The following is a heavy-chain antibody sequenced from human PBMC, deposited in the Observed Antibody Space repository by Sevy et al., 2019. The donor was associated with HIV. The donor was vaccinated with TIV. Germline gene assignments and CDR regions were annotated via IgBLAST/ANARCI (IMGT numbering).Heavy chain of an antibody. V-gene: IGHV3-33*01. CDR3: ARDCSSTNCLWGLDV. CDR2: IWYDGSNK. J-gene: IGHJ6*02. D-gene: IGHD2-2*01. Sequence: GGSLRLSCAASGFTFSSYGMHWVRQAPGKGLEWVAVIWYDGSNKYYADSVKGRFTISRDNAKNSLYLQMNSLRVEDTAMYYCARDCSSTNCLWGLDVWGQGTTVTVSS. CDR1: GFTFSSYG.